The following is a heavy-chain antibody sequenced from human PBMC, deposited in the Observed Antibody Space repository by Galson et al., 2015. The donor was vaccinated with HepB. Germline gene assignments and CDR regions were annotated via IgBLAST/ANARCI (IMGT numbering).Heavy chain of an antibody. D-gene: IGHD1-1*01. CDR2: IYPGDSDT. CDR1: GYSFTSYW. Sequence: QSGAEVKKPGESLRISCKGSGYSFTSYWISWVRQMPGKGLEWMGIIYPGDSDTRYSPSFQGQVTISADKSISTAYLQWSSLKASDTAMYYCARRLLGVHGAHRFDAFDIWGQGTMVTVSS. J-gene: IGHJ3*02. CDR3: ARRLLGVHGAHRFDAFDI. V-gene: IGHV5-51*01.